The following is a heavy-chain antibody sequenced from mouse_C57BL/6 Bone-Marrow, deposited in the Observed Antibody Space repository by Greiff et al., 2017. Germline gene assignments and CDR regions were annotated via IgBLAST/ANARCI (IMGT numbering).Heavy chain of an antibody. CDR2: IDPENGDT. Sequence: VQLQQSGAELVRPGASVKWSCTASGFNIKDDYMHWVKQRPEQGLVWMGWIDPENGDTEYATKFPGKATITADSSSTTAYLQLRSLTSEDTAVYYCTTPALWNAMDYWGQGTSVTVSS. CDR3: TTPALWNAMDY. V-gene: IGHV14-4*01. J-gene: IGHJ4*01. CDR1: GFNIKDDY.